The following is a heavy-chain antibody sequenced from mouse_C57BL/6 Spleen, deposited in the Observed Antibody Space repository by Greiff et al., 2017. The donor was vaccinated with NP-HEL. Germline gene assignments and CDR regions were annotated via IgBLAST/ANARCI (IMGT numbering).Heavy chain of an antibody. V-gene: IGHV5-4*01. CDR2: ISDGGSYT. Sequence: EVQVVESGGGLVKPGGSLKLSCAASGFTFSSYAMSWVRQTPEKRLEWVATISDGGSYTYYPDNVKGRFTISRDNAKNNLYLQMSHLKSEDTAMYYCARDKENYSNYESYFDYWGQGTTLTVSS. J-gene: IGHJ2*01. CDR1: GFTFSSYA. D-gene: IGHD2-5*01. CDR3: ARDKENYSNYESYFDY.